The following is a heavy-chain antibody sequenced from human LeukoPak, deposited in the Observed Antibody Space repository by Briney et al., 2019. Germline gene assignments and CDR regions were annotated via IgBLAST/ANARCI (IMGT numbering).Heavy chain of an antibody. V-gene: IGHV3-11*06. CDR2: ISGGRSST. D-gene: IGHD3-10*01. J-gene: IGHJ4*02. CDR3: ARTPDHSGSGDYFDY. Sequence: GGSLRLSCVASGFTFSDYFMSWIRQAPGKGLECASSISGGRSSTYYADSVKGRFNIYRDNAKNSLFLQMNSLRAEDTAVYYCARTPDHSGSGDYFDYWGQGALVTVSS. CDR1: GFTFSDYF.